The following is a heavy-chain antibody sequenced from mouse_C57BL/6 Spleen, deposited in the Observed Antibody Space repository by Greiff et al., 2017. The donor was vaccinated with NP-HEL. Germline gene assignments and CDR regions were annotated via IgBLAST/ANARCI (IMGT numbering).Heavy chain of an antibody. D-gene: IGHD1-1*01. CDR3: ARLEAGSSSWFAY. V-gene: IGHV1-50*01. Sequence: QVQLQQPGAELVKPGASVKLSCKASGYTFTSYWMQWVKQRPGQGLEWIGEIDPSDSYTNYNQKFKGKATLTVDTSSSTAYMQLSSLTSEDSAVYYCARLEAGSSSWFAYWGQGTLVTVSA. J-gene: IGHJ3*01. CDR1: GYTFTSYW. CDR2: IDPSDSYT.